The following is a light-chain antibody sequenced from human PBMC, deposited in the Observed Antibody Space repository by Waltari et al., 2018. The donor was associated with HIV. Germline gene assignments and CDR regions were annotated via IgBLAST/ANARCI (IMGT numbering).Light chain of an antibody. CDR2: TLS. CDR1: QSLLDTDDGFTY. CDR3: MQRIEFPYT. Sequence: DIVMTQTPLSLPVTPGEPASISCRSSQSLLDTDDGFTYLDWYLQKPGQSPQLLISTLSYRASGVPDRFSGSGSGTDLTLKISRVEAEDFGVYYCMQRIEFPYTFGQGTKLEIK. V-gene: IGKV2-40*01. J-gene: IGKJ2*01.